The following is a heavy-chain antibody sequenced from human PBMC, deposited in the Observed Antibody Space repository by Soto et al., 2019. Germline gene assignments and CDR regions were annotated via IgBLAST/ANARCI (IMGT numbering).Heavy chain of an antibody. Sequence: QVQLVQSGAEVKKPGASVKVSCKASGYTFTSYYMHWVRQAPGQGLEWMGIINPSGGSTSYAQKFQGRVXXTXDMXTSTVYMELSSLRSEDTAVYYCAREDSAMVTPTDYWGQGTLVTVSS. D-gene: IGHD5-18*01. CDR1: GYTFTSYY. V-gene: IGHV1-46*01. CDR2: INPSGGST. J-gene: IGHJ4*02. CDR3: AREDSAMVTPTDY.